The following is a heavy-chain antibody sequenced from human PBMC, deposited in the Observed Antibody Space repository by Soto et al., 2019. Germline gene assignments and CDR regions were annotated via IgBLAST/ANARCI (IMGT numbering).Heavy chain of an antibody. D-gene: IGHD2-21*02. Sequence: QVQLQESGPGLVKPSGTLSLTCAVSGGSISSNNWWSWVRQPPGKALEWIAEIYHSGSTNYNPSFNSRVTISVDKSKNQFSLEVNSVTAADTAVYYCARGDGGNSHWYFGLWGRDTLVTVSS. CDR3: ARGDGGNSHWYFGL. CDR2: IYHSGST. J-gene: IGHJ2*01. V-gene: IGHV4-4*02. CDR1: GGSISSNNW.